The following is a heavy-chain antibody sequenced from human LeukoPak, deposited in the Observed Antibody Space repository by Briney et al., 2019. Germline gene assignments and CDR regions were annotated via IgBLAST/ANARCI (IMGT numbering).Heavy chain of an antibody. V-gene: IGHV3-11*05. CDR3: AREGLAVADDAFDI. Sequence: GGSLRLSCAASGFTFSDYYMSWIRQAPGKGLEWVAYISGTRSHTNYADSVKGRFTISRDSAKNSLDLQMSSLRAEDTAIYYCAREGLAVADDAFDIWGQGTMVTV. CDR1: GFTFSDYY. J-gene: IGHJ3*02. CDR2: ISGTRSHT. D-gene: IGHD6-19*01.